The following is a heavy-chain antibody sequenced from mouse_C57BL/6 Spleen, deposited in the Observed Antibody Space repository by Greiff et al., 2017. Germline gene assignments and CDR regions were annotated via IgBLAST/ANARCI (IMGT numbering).Heavy chain of an antibody. Sequence: QVQLQQSGAELVRPGASVKLSCKASGYTFTDYYINWVKQRPGQGLEWIARIYPGSGNTYYNEKFKGKATLTAEKSSSTAYMQLSSLTSEDSAVYFCARSRGIEDFPFAYWGQGTLVTVSA. CDR2: IYPGSGNT. CDR3: ARSRGIEDFPFAY. J-gene: IGHJ3*01. CDR1: GYTFTDYY. V-gene: IGHV1-76*01.